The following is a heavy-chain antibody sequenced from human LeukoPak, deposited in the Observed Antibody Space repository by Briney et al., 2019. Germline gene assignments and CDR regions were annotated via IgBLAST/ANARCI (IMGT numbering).Heavy chain of an antibody. CDR3: TRYNNDHFDY. V-gene: IGHV3-33*01. J-gene: IGHJ4*02. D-gene: IGHD1-14*01. CDR1: GFTFGGYG. Sequence: GGSLRLSCAGSGFTFGGYGMHWFRQTPGKGLEWVAVIAYDGSRAFYADSVKGRFTISRDNSKNTMSLQMNDLRAEDTAVYYCTRYNNDHFDYWGQGTLVTVSS. CDR2: IAYDGSRA.